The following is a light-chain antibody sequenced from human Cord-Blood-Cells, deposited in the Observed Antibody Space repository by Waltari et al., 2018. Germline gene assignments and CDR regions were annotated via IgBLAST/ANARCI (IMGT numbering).Light chain of an antibody. V-gene: IGLV1-47*01. CDR1: SSTIGSNY. J-gene: IGLJ3*02. CDR2: RNN. Sequence: QSVLTQPPSASGTPGQRATISCSGSSSTIGSNYVYWYQQLPGTAPKLLIYRNNQRPSGVPDRFSGSKSGTSASLAISGLRSEDEADYYCAAWDDSLSGRVFGGGTKLTVL. CDR3: AAWDDSLSGRV.